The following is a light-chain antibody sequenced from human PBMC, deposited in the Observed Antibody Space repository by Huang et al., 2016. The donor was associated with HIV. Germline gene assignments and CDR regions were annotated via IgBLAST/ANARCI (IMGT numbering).Light chain of an antibody. CDR1: QDINKY. Sequence: DIQTTPSPSSLSASVGDRVTIRCQASQDINKYLNWYQQKPGKGPKLLIFDAYNLERGGPTRFSGSGSGTDFTFTISSLQPEDFATYYCQQSRSFGGGTKVEVK. CDR3: QQSRS. J-gene: IGKJ4*01. CDR2: DAY. V-gene: IGKV1-33*01.